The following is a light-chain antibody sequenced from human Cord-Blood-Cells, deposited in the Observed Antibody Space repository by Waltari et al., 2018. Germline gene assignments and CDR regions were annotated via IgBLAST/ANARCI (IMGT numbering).Light chain of an antibody. V-gene: IGLV2-14*01. Sequence: QSALTQPASVSGSPGQSITISCTGTSSDVGGYNYVSWYQQHPGKAPKLMLFEVSNRPAGGSNRFAGSKAGNTASLTISGLQAEDEGDYYCSSYTSSSQYVCGTGTKVTVL. J-gene: IGLJ1*01. CDR1: SSDVGGYNY. CDR2: EVS. CDR3: SSYTSSSQYV.